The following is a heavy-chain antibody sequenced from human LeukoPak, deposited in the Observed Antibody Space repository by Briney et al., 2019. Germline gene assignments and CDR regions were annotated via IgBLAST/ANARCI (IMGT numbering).Heavy chain of an antibody. CDR1: GFTFSNYA. D-gene: IGHD3-22*01. Sequence: PGGSLRLSCAASGFTFSNYAMSWVRQAPGKGLEWVSATSVSGGSTYYADSVKGRFTISRDNSKNTLYLQMNSQRAEDTAVYYCAKELYYYDSSGSFDYWGQGTLVTVSS. CDR3: AKELYYYDSSGSFDY. CDR2: TSVSGGST. V-gene: IGHV3-23*01. J-gene: IGHJ4*02.